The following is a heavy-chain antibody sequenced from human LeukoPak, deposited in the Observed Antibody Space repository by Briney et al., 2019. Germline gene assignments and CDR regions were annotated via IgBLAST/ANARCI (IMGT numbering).Heavy chain of an antibody. CDR3: ARVGITLFGVVIL. CDR1: GFIVSSNY. Sequence: GGSLRLSCTASGFIVSSNYMSWVRQAPGKGLEWVSILYSGGNTYYADSVKGRFIISRDNSNNTLYLQMNSLRTEDTAVYYCARVGITLFGVVILWGQGTLVTVSS. J-gene: IGHJ4*02. D-gene: IGHD3-3*01. CDR2: LYSGGNT. V-gene: IGHV3-53*01.